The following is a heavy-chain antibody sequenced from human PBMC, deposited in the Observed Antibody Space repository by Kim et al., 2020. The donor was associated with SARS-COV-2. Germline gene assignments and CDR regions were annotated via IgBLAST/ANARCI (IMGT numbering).Heavy chain of an antibody. D-gene: IGHD3-22*01. V-gene: IGHV3-30*04. J-gene: IGHJ4*01. CDR3: AGLDYYDSSGYYLNTPKDH. CDR1: GFTFSSYA. CDR2: ISCDGSNK. Sequence: GGSLRLSCAASGFTFSSYAMHWVRQAPGKGLEWVAVISCDGSNKYYADSVKGRFTISRDNSKNTLYLQMNSLRAEDTAVYYCAGLDYYDSSGYYLNTPKDHWGHGTLVTVSS.